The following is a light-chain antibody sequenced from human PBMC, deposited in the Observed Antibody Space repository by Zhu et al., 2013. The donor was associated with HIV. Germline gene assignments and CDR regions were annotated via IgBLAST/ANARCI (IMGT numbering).Light chain of an antibody. CDR2: KAS. Sequence: DIQMTQSPSTMSASVGDRVTITCRASQSISSWLAWYQQKPGAAPNLLIYKASTLESGVPSRFSGSGSGTEFTLTISSLQPDDFATYYCQQYDSLPFIFGLGDQTKDQT. CDR1: QSISSW. V-gene: IGKV1-5*03. CDR3: QQYDSLPFI. J-gene: IGKJ2*01.